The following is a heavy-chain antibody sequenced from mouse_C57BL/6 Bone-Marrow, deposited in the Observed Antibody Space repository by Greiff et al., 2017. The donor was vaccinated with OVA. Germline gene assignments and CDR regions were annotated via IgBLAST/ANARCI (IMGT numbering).Heavy chain of an antibody. V-gene: IGHV1-54*01. Sequence: QVQLQQSGAELVRPGTSVKLSCKASGYAFTNYLIEWVKQRPGQGLEWIGVINPGSGGTNYNEKFKGKATLTADKSSSTAYMQLSSLTSEDSAVYFCARRTIVTFDYWGQGTTLTVSS. J-gene: IGHJ2*01. CDR2: INPGSGGT. CDR1: GYAFTNYL. CDR3: ARRTIVTFDY. D-gene: IGHD2-5*01.